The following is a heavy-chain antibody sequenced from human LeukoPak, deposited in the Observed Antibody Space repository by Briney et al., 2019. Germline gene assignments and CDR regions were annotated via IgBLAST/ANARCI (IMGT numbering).Heavy chain of an antibody. CDR3: ARDGYYYDRSGYYYYFFDY. CDR2: ISGSNDNT. Sequence: GGSLRLSCAASGFTFSSYAMSWVRQAPGKGLEWVSSISGSNDNTYYADSVKDRFTISRDNSKNTLYLQMNSLRAEDTAVYYCARDGYYYDRSGYYYYFFDYWGQGTLVTVSS. V-gene: IGHV3-23*01. CDR1: GFTFSSYA. D-gene: IGHD3-22*01. J-gene: IGHJ4*02.